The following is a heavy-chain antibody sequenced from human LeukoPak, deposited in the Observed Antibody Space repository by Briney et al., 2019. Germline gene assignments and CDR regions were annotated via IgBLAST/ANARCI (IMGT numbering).Heavy chain of an antibody. CDR1: GGSFSGYY. CDR2: INHSGST. J-gene: IGHJ1*01. Sequence: PSETLSLTCAVYGGSFSGYYWGWIRQPPGKGLEWIGEINHSGSTNYNPSLKSRVTISVDTSKNQFSLKLSSVTAADTAVYYCARDHDYGGNRRYFQHWGQGTLVTVSS. V-gene: IGHV4-34*01. D-gene: IGHD4-23*01. CDR3: ARDHDYGGNRRYFQH.